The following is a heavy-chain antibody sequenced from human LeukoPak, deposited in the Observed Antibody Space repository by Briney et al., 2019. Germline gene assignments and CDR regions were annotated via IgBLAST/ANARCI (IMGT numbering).Heavy chain of an antibody. Sequence: PGGSLRLSCAASGFTVSSNYMSWVRQAPGKGLEWVSVIYSGGSTYYADSVKGRFTISRDNSKNTLYLQMNSLRAEDTAVYYCARVTAGAYLDYWGQGTLVTVSS. CDR2: IYSGGST. CDR1: GFTVSSNY. D-gene: IGHD6-13*01. J-gene: IGHJ4*02. V-gene: IGHV3-66*01. CDR3: ARVTAGAYLDY.